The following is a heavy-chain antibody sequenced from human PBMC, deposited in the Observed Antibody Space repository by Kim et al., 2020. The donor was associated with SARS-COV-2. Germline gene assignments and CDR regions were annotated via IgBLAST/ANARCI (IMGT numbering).Heavy chain of an antibody. Sequence: GGSLRLSCVGSGFTFSTYAMSWVRQAPGKGLEWVSSQRGNGDPADYADSVRGRFTMSRDNSKNTVFLEMSRLRAEDTAVYYCAKDLGRFNGFWPDAFDAWGRGTRVTVSS. D-gene: IGHD3-3*01. CDR2: QRGNGDPA. J-gene: IGHJ3*01. CDR3: AKDLGRFNGFWPDAFDA. V-gene: IGHV3-23*01. CDR1: GFTFSTYA.